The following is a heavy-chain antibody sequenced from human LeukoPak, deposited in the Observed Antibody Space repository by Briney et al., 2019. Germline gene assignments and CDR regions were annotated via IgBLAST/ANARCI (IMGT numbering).Heavy chain of an antibody. Sequence: PGGSLRLSCAASGFTFSSYAMSWVRQAPGKGPEWVSAVSGSGGSADYADSVKGRFTISRDNSKNTLYLQMNSLRAEDTAVYYCAKKGSGVENGQLPLENTFDYWGQGTLVTVSS. CDR1: GFTFSSYA. V-gene: IGHV3-23*01. CDR3: AKKGSGVENGQLPLENTFDY. J-gene: IGHJ4*02. D-gene: IGHD2-2*01. CDR2: VSGSGGSA.